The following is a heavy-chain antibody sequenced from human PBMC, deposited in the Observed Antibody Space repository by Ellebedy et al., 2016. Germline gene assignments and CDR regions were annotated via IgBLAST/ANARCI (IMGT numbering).Heavy chain of an antibody. V-gene: IGHV2-70*01. CDR3: ARMVYGSGSYHPDY. CDR2: IDWDDDK. CDR1: GFSLSTSGMC. D-gene: IGHD3-10*01. Sequence: SGPTLVKPTQTLTLTCTFSGFSLSTSGMCVSWIRQPPGKALEWLELIDWDDDKFYGTSLKTRLTISKDTSKNQVVFTLTNMDPVDTATYYCARMVYGSGSYHPDYWGQGTLVTVSS. J-gene: IGHJ4*02.